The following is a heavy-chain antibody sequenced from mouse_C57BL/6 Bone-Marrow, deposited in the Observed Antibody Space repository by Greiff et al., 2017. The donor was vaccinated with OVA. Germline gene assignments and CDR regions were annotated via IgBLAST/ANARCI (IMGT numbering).Heavy chain of an antibody. CDR2: ISSGGSYT. CDR3: ARQGT. CDR1: GFTFSSYG. D-gene: IGHD3-3*01. Sequence: DVQLVESGGDLVKPGGSLKLSCAASGFTFSSYGMSWVRQTPDKRLEWVATISSGGSYTYYPDSVKGRFTISRDNAKNTLYLQMSSLKSEDTAMYYCARQGTRGQGTLVTVSA. J-gene: IGHJ3*01. V-gene: IGHV5-6*01.